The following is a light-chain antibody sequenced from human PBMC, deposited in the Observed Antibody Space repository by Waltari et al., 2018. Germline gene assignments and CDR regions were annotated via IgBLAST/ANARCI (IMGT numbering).Light chain of an antibody. CDR2: EVS. J-gene: IGLJ2*01. Sequence: QSALTQPASVSGSPGQSITISCTGTSSDVGSYNLVSWYQQHPGKAPKLRIYEVSKRPSGVSYRFSGSKSGNTASLTISGLQAEDEADYYCCSYAGSSTFVVFGGGTKLTVL. CDR1: SSDVGSYNL. V-gene: IGLV2-23*02. CDR3: CSYAGSSTFVV.